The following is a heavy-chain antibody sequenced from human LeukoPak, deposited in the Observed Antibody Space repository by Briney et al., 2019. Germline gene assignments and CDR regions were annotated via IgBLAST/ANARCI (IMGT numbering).Heavy chain of an antibody. D-gene: IGHD2-21*01. J-gene: IGHJ4*02. CDR1: GFTFSSYG. CDR2: IWYDGSNK. Sequence: GGSMRLSCAASGFTFSSYGVHWVRQAPGKGLESVAVIWYDGSNKYYADSVKGRFTISRDNSKNTLYLQLNSLRAEDTAVYYCARDAYCGGECYSYYFDYWGQGPLVTVSS. CDR3: ARDAYCGGECYSYYFDY. V-gene: IGHV3-33*01.